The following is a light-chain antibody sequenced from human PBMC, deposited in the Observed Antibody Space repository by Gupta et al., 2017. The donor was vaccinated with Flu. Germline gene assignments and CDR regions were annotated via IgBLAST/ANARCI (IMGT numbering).Light chain of an antibody. V-gene: IGLV8-61*01. J-gene: IGLJ3*02. CDR3: ILFVGSGIWV. CDR2: NTN. CDR1: SASVSTGYV. Sequence: QTVVTQESSFLVSPGGTSTLTWGLTSASVSTGYVPSWYQQTSGLPPRTLIYNTNTRSSGVPDRFSGSILGNKAALTITGAQADDESNYYCILFVGSGIWVFGGGTKLTVL.